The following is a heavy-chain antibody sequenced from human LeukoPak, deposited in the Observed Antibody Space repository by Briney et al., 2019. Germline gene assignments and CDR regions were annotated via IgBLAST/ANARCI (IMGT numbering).Heavy chain of an antibody. CDR1: GFTLEAFG. Sequence: GGPLRLPCAASGFTLEAFGMSWARDAPGKGLEGVHGIIWNGGSTGYADSVKGRFTNSRNNAKNSLYLQMNSLRAEDTALYYCARGYDDSSGYFDYWCQGTLVTVSS. J-gene: IGHJ4*02. D-gene: IGHD3-22*01. CDR3: ARGYDDSSGYFDY. CDR2: IIWNGGST. V-gene: IGHV3-20*04.